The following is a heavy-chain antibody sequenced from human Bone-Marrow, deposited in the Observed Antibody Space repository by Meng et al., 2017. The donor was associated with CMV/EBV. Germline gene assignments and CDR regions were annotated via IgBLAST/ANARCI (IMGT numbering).Heavy chain of an antibody. CDR1: GYTFTSYD. Sequence: ASVKVSCKASGYTFTSYDINWVRQATGQGLEWMGWMNPNSGNTGYAQKFQGRVTITRNTSISTAYMELSRLRSDDTAVYYCARVQFLETANDAFDMWGQGTMVTVSS. V-gene: IGHV1-8*03. CDR2: MNPNSGNT. CDR3: ARVQFLETANDAFDM. J-gene: IGHJ3*02.